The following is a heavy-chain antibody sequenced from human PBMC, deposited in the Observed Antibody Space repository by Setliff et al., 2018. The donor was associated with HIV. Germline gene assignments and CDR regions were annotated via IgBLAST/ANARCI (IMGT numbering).Heavy chain of an antibody. CDR3: ARHVSVGPTYYYDS. D-gene: IGHD3-3*01. V-gene: IGHV4-59*08. J-gene: IGHJ4*02. Sequence: KASETLSLTCTVSGGSINPYYWIWIRQPPGKRLEWIGFIYYTGSTHYNPSLKSRVSMSLDTSKNQFSLSLSSVTAADTAIYYCARHVSVGPTYYYDSWGQGTLVTVS. CDR2: IYYTGST. CDR1: GGSINPYY.